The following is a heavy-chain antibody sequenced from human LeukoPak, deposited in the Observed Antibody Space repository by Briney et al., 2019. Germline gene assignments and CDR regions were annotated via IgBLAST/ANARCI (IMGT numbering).Heavy chain of an antibody. CDR2: ITGSGGST. Sequence: PGGSLRLPCAASGFTFSSYAMTWVRQAPGKGLEWVSIITGSGGSTYYADALKGRFTISRDNSKNTLYLQMNSLRAEDTAVYYCAKGDNYCSGGSCHSDYFDYWGQGTLVAVSS. D-gene: IGHD2-15*01. V-gene: IGHV3-23*01. J-gene: IGHJ4*02. CDR3: AKGDNYCSGGSCHSDYFDY. CDR1: GFTFSSYA.